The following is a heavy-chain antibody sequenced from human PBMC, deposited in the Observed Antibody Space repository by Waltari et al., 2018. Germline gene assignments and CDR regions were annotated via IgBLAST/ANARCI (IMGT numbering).Heavy chain of an antibody. CDR2: IYYSGST. CDR3: ARRDYADY. Sequence: QVQLQESGPGLVKPSETLPLTCTVSGGSISSHYWSWIRQPPGKGLEWIGYIYYSGSTNYNPSLKSRVTISVDTSKNQFSLKLSSVTAADTAVYYCARRDYADYWGQGTLVTVSS. J-gene: IGHJ4*02. V-gene: IGHV4-59*11. CDR1: GGSISSHY.